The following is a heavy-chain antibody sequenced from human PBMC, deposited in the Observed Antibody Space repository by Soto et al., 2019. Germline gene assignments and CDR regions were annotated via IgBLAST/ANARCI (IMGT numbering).Heavy chain of an antibody. V-gene: IGHV4-30-4*01. Sequence: PSETLSLTXTVSGGSISSGDYYWSWIRQPPGKGLEWIGYIYYSGSTYYNPSLKSRVTISVDTSKNQFSLKLSSVTAADTAVYYCARGYCRGGSCRDFDYWGQGTLVTVSS. CDR1: GGSISSGDYY. J-gene: IGHJ4*02. CDR3: ARGYCRGGSCRDFDY. CDR2: IYYSGST. D-gene: IGHD2-15*01.